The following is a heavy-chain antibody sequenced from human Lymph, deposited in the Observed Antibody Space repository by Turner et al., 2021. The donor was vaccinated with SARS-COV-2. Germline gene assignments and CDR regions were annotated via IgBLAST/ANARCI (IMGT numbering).Heavy chain of an antibody. Sequence: QVQLQESGPRLVKPLEPLSPTCTVSGGSMNSNYWSWIRQPPGKRLEWIGYIYYRGSTNYNPAHKSRVTISVDTSKNQFSLKLTSVTAADTAIYYCAGETVNNWVDPWGQGILVTVSS. CDR1: GGSMNSNY. J-gene: IGHJ5*02. CDR3: AGETVNNWVDP. D-gene: IGHD2-21*02. V-gene: IGHV4-59*01. CDR2: IYYRGST.